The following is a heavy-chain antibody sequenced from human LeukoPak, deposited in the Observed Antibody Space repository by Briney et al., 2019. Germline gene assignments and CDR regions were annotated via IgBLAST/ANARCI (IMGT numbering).Heavy chain of an antibody. V-gene: IGHV1-2*06. CDR1: GYTFTGYY. D-gene: IGHD6-19*01. CDR2: INPNSGGA. J-gene: IGHJ4*02. CDR3: ASEEQVAGLTLLDS. Sequence: ASVKVSCKASGYTFTGYYMHWVRQAPGQGLEWMGRINPNSGGANYAQKFQNRVTMTRDTSISTAYMELSRLRSDDTAVYYSASEEQVAGLTLLDSWGQGTLVTVSS.